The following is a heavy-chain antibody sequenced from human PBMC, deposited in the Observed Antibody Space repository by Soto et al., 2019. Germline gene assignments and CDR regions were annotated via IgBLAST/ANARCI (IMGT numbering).Heavy chain of an antibody. CDR1: GGSISSSSYY. J-gene: IGHJ5*02. CDR2: IYYSGST. CDR3: ARHAITMVRGVICWFDP. Sequence: QLQLQESGPGLVKPSETLSLTCTVSGGSISSSSYYWGWIRQPPGKGLEWIGSIYYSGSTYYNPSLTSRVTISVDTSKNQFSLKLSSVTAADTAVYYCARHAITMVRGVICWFDPWGQGTLVTVSS. D-gene: IGHD3-10*01. V-gene: IGHV4-39*01.